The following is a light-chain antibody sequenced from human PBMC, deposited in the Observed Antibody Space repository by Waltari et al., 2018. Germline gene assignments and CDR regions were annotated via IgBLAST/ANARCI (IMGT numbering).Light chain of an antibody. J-gene: IGKJ1*01. V-gene: IGKV1-5*01. CDR1: PSISSW. Sequence: DIQMTQSPSTVSASVGDRVPITCRASPSISSWLAWYQQKPGKAPKLLIYDASSLERGVPSRFSGSGSGTEFTLTISSLQPDDFAAYYCQQYNTYPWTFGQGTKVEIK. CDR3: QQYNTYPWT. CDR2: DAS.